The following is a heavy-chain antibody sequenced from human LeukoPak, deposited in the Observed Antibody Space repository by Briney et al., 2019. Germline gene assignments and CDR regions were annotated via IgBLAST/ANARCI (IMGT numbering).Heavy chain of an antibody. CDR1: GFTFSTDT. V-gene: IGHV3-48*01. J-gene: IGHJ3*02. CDR3: ARNFDI. Sequence: PGGSLRLSCAASGFTFSTDTMNWVRQAPGKGLEWVSYISSDSSTIYYADSVKGRFTISRDNAKNSLYLQMNSLRAEDTAVYYCARNFDIWGQGTMVTVSS. CDR2: ISSDSSTI.